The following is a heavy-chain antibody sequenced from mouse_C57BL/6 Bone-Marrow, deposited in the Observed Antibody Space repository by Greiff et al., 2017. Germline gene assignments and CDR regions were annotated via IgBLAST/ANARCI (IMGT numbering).Heavy chain of an antibody. Sequence: QVQLQQPGAELVMPGASVKLSCKASGYTFTSYWMHWVKQRPGQGLEWIGEIDPSDSYTNYNQKFKGKSTLTVDKSSSTAYMQLSSLTSEDSAVYYCARSGKHFTNYFDYWGQGTTLTDSS. CDR3: ARSGKHFTNYFDY. CDR1: GYTFTSYW. J-gene: IGHJ2*01. V-gene: IGHV1-69*01. D-gene: IGHD1-1*01. CDR2: IDPSDSYT.